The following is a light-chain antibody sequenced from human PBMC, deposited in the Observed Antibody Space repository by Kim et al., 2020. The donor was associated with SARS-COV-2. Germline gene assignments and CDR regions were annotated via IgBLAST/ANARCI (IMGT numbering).Light chain of an antibody. CDR2: QAS. CDR1: QSISAW. Sequence: SASVEDRVTITWRASQSISAWLAWYQQKPGTPPKLMIYQASTLQSGVPSRFSGSGSETEFTLTISGLQPDDFATYYCQQYSSFWSFGQGTKVDIK. J-gene: IGKJ1*01. CDR3: QQYSSFWS. V-gene: IGKV1-5*03.